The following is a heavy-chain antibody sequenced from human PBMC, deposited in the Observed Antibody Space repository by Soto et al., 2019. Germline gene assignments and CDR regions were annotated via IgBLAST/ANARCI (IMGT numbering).Heavy chain of an antibody. J-gene: IGHJ4*02. Sequence: QVQLQQWGAGLLKPSETLSLTSAVYGGSFSGYYWNWIRQPPGKGLEWIGEINPSGSTTYNPSLKSRVTISLDASKNQFSLRLSSVTAADTAVYYCARGAVGYYNYYFVYWGQGTLVTVSS. V-gene: IGHV4-34*01. CDR2: INPSGST. CDR1: GGSFSGYY. CDR3: ARGAVGYYNYYFVY. D-gene: IGHD3-9*01.